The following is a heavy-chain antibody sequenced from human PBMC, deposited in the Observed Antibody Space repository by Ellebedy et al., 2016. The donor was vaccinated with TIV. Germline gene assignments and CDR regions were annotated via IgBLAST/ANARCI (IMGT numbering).Heavy chain of an antibody. CDR3: ARSTPVRMTDY. Sequence: ASVKVSCXASGGTFSSYAISWVRQAPGQGLEWMGVINPGGGSTSYAQKFQGRVTMTRDTSTSTAYMELRSLRSDDTAVYYCARSTPVRMTDYWGQGTLVTVSS. J-gene: IGHJ4*02. CDR1: GGTFSSYA. CDR2: INPGGGST. D-gene: IGHD1-14*01. V-gene: IGHV1-46*01.